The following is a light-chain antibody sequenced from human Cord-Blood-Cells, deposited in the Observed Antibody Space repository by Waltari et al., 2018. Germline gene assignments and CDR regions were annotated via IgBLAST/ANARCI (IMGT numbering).Light chain of an antibody. J-gene: IGLJ2*01. CDR3: GTWDSSLSAVV. Sequence: QSVLTQPPSVSAAPGQKVTISCSGSSSHIGHNYVSWYQQLPGTAPKLLSYDNNKRPSGIPDRFSGSKSGTSATLGITGLQTGDEADYFCGTWDSSLSAVVFGGGTKLTVL. CDR2: DNN. V-gene: IGLV1-51*01. CDR1: SSHIGHNY.